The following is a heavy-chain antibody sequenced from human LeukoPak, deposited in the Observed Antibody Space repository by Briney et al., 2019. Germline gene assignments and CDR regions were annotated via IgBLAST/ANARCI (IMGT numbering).Heavy chain of an antibody. CDR1: GYTFTGYY. J-gene: IGHJ5*02. D-gene: IGHD3-9*01. CDR3: ARHYGNDILTESGFDP. V-gene: IGHV1-2*02. Sequence: ASVKVSCKASGYTFTGYYIHWVRQAPGQGLEWMGWINPNSGGTNYAQKFQKRVTMTRDTSISTAYMELGRLRSDDTAVYYCARHYGNDILTESGFDPWGQGTLVTVSS. CDR2: INPNSGGT.